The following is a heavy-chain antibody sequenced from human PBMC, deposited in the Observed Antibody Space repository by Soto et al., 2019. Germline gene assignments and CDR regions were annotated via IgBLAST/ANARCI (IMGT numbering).Heavy chain of an antibody. CDR3: ASRRYGANRYYFDY. V-gene: IGHV1-69*13. CDR1: GGTFSSYA. D-gene: IGHD4-17*01. J-gene: IGHJ4*02. CDR2: IIPIFGTA. Sequence: SVKVSCKASGGTFSSYAISWVRQAPGQGLEWMGGIIPIFGTANYAQKFQGRVTITADESTSTAYMELSSLRSEDTAVYYCASRRYGANRYYFDYWGQGTLVTVSS.